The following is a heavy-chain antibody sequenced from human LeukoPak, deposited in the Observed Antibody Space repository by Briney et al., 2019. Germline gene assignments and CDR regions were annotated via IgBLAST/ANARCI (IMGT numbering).Heavy chain of an antibody. Sequence: GGSLRLSCAAPGFTFSSYEMNWVRQAPGKGLEWVSYISSRDTTIYYADSAKGRFTISRDNAKNSLYLQMNSLRTEDTAVYYCATPLPLDYWGQGTLVTVSS. CDR1: GFTFSSYE. J-gene: IGHJ4*02. CDR2: ISSRDTTI. CDR3: ATPLPLDY. V-gene: IGHV3-48*03.